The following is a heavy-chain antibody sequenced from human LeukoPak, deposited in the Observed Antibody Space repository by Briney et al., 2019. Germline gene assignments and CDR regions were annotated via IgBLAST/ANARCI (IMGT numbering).Heavy chain of an antibody. J-gene: IGHJ4*02. CDR2: IKEDGTET. D-gene: IGHD3-9*01. CDR3: AKDMRFDWTPYYFDY. CDR1: GFMFSSNW. V-gene: IGHV3-7*03. Sequence: PGGSLRLSCAASGFMFSSNWMSWVRLAPGKGLEWVANIKEDGTETYYVDSVKGRFTISRDNAKNSLYLQMNSLRVEDTAVYYCAKDMRFDWTPYYFDYWGQGTLVTVSS.